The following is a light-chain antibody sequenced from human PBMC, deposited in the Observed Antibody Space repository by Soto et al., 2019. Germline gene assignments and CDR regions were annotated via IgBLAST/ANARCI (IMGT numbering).Light chain of an antibody. CDR2: GAS. V-gene: IGKV3-15*01. CDR1: QSVSSN. Sequence: EVVVTQSPDTVSVSPGERATLSCRASQSVSSNLAWYQQKPGQAPRLLIYGASTRATGIPARFSGSGSGTEFTLTISSLQSEDFAVYYCQQYDNWPCTFGHGTKVDIK. J-gene: IGKJ3*01. CDR3: QQYDNWPCT.